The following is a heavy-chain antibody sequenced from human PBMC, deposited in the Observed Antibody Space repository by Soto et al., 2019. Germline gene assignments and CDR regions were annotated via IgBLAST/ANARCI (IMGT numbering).Heavy chain of an antibody. V-gene: IGHV3-23*01. CDR1: GFTFTRYA. CDR3: AKGYGDIVVLPAAVRPGGYYHYGMDV. CDR2: ISGRGDGT. D-gene: IGHD2-2*01. J-gene: IGHJ6*02. Sequence: EVQLLESGGGLVQPGGSLRLSCAASGFTFTRYAMNWVRQAPGKGLEWVSAISGRGDGTYSADSVKGRFTISRDNSRNTLYLQMSSLRAEDTAVYYCAKGYGDIVVLPAAVRPGGYYHYGMDVWGQGTTVTVSS.